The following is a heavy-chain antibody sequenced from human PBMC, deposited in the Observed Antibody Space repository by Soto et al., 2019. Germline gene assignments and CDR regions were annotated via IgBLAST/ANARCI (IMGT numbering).Heavy chain of an antibody. CDR1: GFTFSSYS. Sequence: GGSLRLSCAASGFTFSSYSMNWVRQAPGKGLEWVSYISSSSSTIYYADSVKGRFTISRDNAKNSLYLQMNSLRAEDTAVYYCARDGGLIVATITDFDYWGQGTLVTVSS. CDR3: ARDGGLIVATITDFDY. CDR2: ISSSSSTI. D-gene: IGHD5-12*01. V-gene: IGHV3-48*01. J-gene: IGHJ4*02.